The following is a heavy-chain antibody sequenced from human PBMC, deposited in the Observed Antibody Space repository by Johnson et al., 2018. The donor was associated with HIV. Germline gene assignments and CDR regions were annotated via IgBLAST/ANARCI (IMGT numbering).Heavy chain of an antibody. CDR2: ISSNGGST. J-gene: IGHJ3*02. V-gene: IGHV3-64*01. D-gene: IGHD3-10*01. Sequence: VQLVESGGGLVQPGGSLRLSCAASGFTFSSYAMHWVRQAPGKGLEYVSAISSNGGSTYYANSVKGRFTISRDNSKNTLYLQRGSLRAEDMAVYYCARARITMVRGAKNDAFDIWGHGTVVTVSS. CDR3: ARARITMVRGAKNDAFDI. CDR1: GFTFSSYA.